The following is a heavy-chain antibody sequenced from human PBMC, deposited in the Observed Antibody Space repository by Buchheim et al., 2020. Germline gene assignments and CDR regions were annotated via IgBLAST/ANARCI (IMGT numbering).Heavy chain of an antibody. Sequence: EVRLVESGGALVQPGGSLRLSCAASGFTFSTHWMHWVRQPPGKGLVWISRINGEGSSTSYADSVKGRFTISRDNAKNTLYLQMNSLTAEDTATYYCASIGVTETGYWGQGTL. CDR1: GFTFSTHW. CDR2: INGEGSST. J-gene: IGHJ4*02. D-gene: IGHD3-9*01. V-gene: IGHV3-74*01. CDR3: ASIGVTETGY.